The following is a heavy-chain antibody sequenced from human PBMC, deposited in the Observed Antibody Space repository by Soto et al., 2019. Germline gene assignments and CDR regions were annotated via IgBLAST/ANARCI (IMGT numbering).Heavy chain of an antibody. CDR1: GFTFDDYT. CDR3: AEDRAAVTGAYYYYAMDV. J-gene: IGHJ6*02. V-gene: IGHV3-43*01. D-gene: IGHD6-19*01. Sequence: EVQLVESGGVVVQPGGSLRLSCAASGFTFDDYTMHWVRQAPGKSLEWVSLISWDGGKTYYADSVKGRFTISRDNSKNSLHLQMNSLTTEDSASYYCAEDRAAVTGAYYYYAMDVWGQGTTVTVSS. CDR2: ISWDGGKT.